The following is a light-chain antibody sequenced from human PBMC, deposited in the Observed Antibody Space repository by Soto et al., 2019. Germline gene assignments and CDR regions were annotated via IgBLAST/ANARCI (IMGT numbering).Light chain of an antibody. CDR2: KAS. CDR1: ALPKQY. J-gene: IGLJ3*02. Sequence: SYELTQPPSVSVSPGQTARITCSGDALPKQYAYWYQQKPGQAPVLVIYKASERPSGIPERFSGSSSGTTVTLTISGVQAEDEADYYCQSADSSGTHRVFGGGTQLTVL. CDR3: QSADSSGTHRV. V-gene: IGLV3-25*03.